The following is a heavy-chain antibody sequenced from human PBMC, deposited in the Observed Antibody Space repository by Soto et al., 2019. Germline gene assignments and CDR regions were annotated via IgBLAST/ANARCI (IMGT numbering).Heavy chain of an antibody. V-gene: IGHV1-69*13. CDR1: GGTFSSYA. CDR2: IIPIFGTA. J-gene: IGHJ6*02. Sequence: ASVKVSCKASGGTFSSYAISWVRQAPGQGLEWMGGIIPIFGTANYAQKFQGRVTITADESTSTAYMELSSLRSEDTAVYYCARDLGLLRFGELTRDYYYGMDVWGQGTTVTVSS. D-gene: IGHD3-10*01. CDR3: ARDLGLLRFGELTRDYYYGMDV.